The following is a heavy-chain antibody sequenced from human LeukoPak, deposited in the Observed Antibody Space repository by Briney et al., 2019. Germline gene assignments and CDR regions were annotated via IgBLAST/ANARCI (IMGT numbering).Heavy chain of an antibody. J-gene: IGHJ4*02. V-gene: IGHV4-4*07. Sequence: SETLSLTCTVSGGSISTYYSTWIRQPSVKGLEWIGRIYTSGSTNYNPSLKSRVTMSVDTSKNQFSLKLSSVTAADTAVYYCASGDYRGQGYWGQGTLVTVSS. D-gene: IGHD4-17*01. CDR1: GGSISTYY. CDR3: ASGDYRGQGY. CDR2: IYTSGST.